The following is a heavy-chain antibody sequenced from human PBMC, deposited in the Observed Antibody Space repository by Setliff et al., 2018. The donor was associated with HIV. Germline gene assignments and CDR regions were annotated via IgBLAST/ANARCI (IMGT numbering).Heavy chain of an antibody. CDR1: GGSFSGYY. CDR3: ARGSPSSSWYGEYAY. Sequence: PSETLSLTCAVCGGSFSGYYWSWIRQPPGKGLEWIGETNHSGSTFYSPSLKSRGTISVDTSKNQVSLKLSSVTAADTAIYYCARGSPSSSWYGEYAYWGQGTLVTVSS. D-gene: IGHD6-13*01. J-gene: IGHJ4*02. CDR2: TNHSGST. V-gene: IGHV4-34*01.